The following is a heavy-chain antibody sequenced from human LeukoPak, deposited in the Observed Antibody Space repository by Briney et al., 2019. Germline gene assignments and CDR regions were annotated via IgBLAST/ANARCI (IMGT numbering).Heavy chain of an antibody. CDR3: ARQEYYYDSLGSLDI. Sequence: PSETLSLTCTVSGGSISSYYWSWIRQPPGKGLEWIGYIYTSGSTNYNPSLKSRVTISVDTSKNQFSLKLSSVTAADTAVYYCARQEYYYDSLGSLDIWGQGTMVTVSS. CDR1: GGSISSYY. V-gene: IGHV4-4*09. CDR2: IYTSGST. D-gene: IGHD3-22*01. J-gene: IGHJ3*02.